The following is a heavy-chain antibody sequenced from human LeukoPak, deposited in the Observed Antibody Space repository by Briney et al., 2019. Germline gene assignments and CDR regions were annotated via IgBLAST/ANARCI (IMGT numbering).Heavy chain of an antibody. V-gene: IGHV1-24*01. CDR1: GYILTELS. Sequence: ASVKVSCKVSGYILTELSMHWVRQAPGKGLEWMGGFDPEDGETIYAQKFQGRVTMTEDTSTDTAYMELSSLRSEDTALYYCATHITMIVVVPTGAFDIWGQGTMVTVSS. J-gene: IGHJ3*02. D-gene: IGHD3-22*01. CDR3: ATHITMIVVVPTGAFDI. CDR2: FDPEDGET.